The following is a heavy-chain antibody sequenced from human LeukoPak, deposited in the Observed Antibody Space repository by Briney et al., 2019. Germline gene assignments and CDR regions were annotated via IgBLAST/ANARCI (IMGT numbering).Heavy chain of an antibody. J-gene: IGHJ4*02. V-gene: IGHV3-23*01. CDR2: ISGSGGST. CDR1: GFTFSNFD. Sequence: PGGSLRLSCAASGFTFSNFDLSWVRQAPGKGLEWVSAISGSGGSTYYADSVKGRFTISRDNSKNTLYLQMNSLRAEDTAVYYCAKDLEGEEDYWGQGTLVTVSS. D-gene: IGHD3-16*01. CDR3: AKDLEGEEDY.